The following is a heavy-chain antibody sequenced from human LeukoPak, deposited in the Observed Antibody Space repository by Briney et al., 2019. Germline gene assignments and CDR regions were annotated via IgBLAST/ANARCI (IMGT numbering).Heavy chain of an antibody. Sequence: SETLSLTCTVSGGSISSGSYYWSWIRQPAGKGLEWIGRIYTSGSTNYNPSLKSRVTISVDTSKNQFSLNLSSVTAADTAVYYCARAPYQNTVRFDYWGQGTLVTVSS. CDR3: ARAPYQNTVRFDY. D-gene: IGHD4-17*01. CDR1: GGSISSGSYY. V-gene: IGHV4-61*02. J-gene: IGHJ4*02. CDR2: IYTSGST.